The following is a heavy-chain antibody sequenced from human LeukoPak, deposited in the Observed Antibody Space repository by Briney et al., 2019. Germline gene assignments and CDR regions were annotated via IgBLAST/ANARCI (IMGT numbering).Heavy chain of an antibody. Sequence: SETLSLTCAVYGGSFSAYYWSWIRQPPGKGLEWIGEINHSGSTNYNPSLKSRVTISVDTSKNQFSLKPSSVTAADTAVYYCAPTDCSGGSCYSSWFDPWGQGTLVTVSS. CDR1: GGSFSAYY. V-gene: IGHV4-34*01. CDR3: APTDCSGGSCYSSWFDP. D-gene: IGHD2-15*01. CDR2: INHSGST. J-gene: IGHJ5*02.